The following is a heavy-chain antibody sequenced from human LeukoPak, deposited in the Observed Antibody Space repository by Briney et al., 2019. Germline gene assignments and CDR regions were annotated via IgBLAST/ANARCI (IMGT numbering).Heavy chain of an antibody. Sequence: SETLSLTCTVSGGSISSSNYYWGWIRQPPGKGLEWIGSIYYSGSTNYNPSLKSRVTISVDTSKNQFSLKLSSVTAADTAVYYCARHSAPSIAARPGYYYGMDVWGQGTTVTVSS. D-gene: IGHD6-6*01. CDR2: IYYSGST. J-gene: IGHJ6*02. CDR1: GGSISSSNYY. V-gene: IGHV4-39*01. CDR3: ARHSAPSIAARPGYYYGMDV.